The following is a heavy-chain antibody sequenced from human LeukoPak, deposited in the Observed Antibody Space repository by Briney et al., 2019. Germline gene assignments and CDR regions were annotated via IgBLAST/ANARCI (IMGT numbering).Heavy chain of an antibody. J-gene: IGHJ4*02. CDR1: GFTFTNYG. CDR3: ARDPTNTSGWYVYFDY. V-gene: IGHV1-18*01. D-gene: IGHD6-19*01. Sequence: GASVKVSCKASGFTFTNYGISWVRQAPGQGLEWMGWISAFNGNTHYAQKFQGGVTMTTDTSTSTAYMELRSLRSDDTAVYYCARDPTNTSGWYVYFDYWGQGTLVTVSS. CDR2: ISAFNGNT.